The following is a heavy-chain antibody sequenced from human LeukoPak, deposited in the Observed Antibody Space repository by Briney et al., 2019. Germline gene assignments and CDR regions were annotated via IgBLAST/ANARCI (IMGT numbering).Heavy chain of an antibody. J-gene: IGHJ6*02. CDR2: IIPIFGIA. D-gene: IGHD2-8*01. Sequence: SVKVSCKASGGTFSSYAISWVRQAPGQGLEWMGRIIPIFGIANYAQKFQGRVTITADKSTSTAYMELSSLRPEDTAVYYCARSPNYYYYGMDVWGQGTTVTVSS. CDR3: ARSPNYYYYGMDV. CDR1: GGTFSSYA. V-gene: IGHV1-69*04.